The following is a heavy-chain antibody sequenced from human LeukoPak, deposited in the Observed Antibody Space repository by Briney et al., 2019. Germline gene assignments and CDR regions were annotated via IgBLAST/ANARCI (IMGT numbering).Heavy chain of an antibody. CDR1: GFTFSSYW. CDR3: ARGQWLQFDVFDI. Sequence: PGGSLRLSCAASGFTFSSYWMSWVRQAPGKGLEWVANIKQDGSEKYYVDSVKRRFTISRDNAKNSLDLQMNSLRAEDTAVYYCARGQWLQFDVFDIWGQGTMVTVSS. CDR2: IKQDGSEK. V-gene: IGHV3-7*04. J-gene: IGHJ3*02. D-gene: IGHD5-24*01.